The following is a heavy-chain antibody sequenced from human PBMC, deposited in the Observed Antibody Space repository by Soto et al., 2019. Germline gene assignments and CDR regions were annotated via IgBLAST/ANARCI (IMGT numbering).Heavy chain of an antibody. D-gene: IGHD6-19*01. CDR3: ARVAGYFSGGYYVDC. V-gene: IGHV3-23*01. CDR2: ISGSGGTT. CDR1: GFTFSSYA. Sequence: EVQLLESGGGLIQPGGSLSLSGAASGFTFSSYARSWVRQAPGKGLEWVSGISGSGGTTYYADSVKARFTISRDNSKNTLYLQMNSLRADDTAEYYCARVAGYFSGGYYVDCWGQGALVTVSS. J-gene: IGHJ4*02.